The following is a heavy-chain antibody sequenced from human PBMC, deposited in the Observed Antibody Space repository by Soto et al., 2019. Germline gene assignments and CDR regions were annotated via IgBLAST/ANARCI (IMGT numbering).Heavy chain of an antibody. CDR3: ARTIFGVVGLYFDY. J-gene: IGHJ4*02. Sequence: QVQLQESGPGLVKPSETLSLTCTVSGGSISSYYWSWIRQPPGKGLEWIGYIYYSGSTNYNPSLKSRVTISVDTSKNQFSLKLSSVTAADTAVYYCARTIFGVVGLYFDYWGQGTLVTVSS. CDR1: GGSISSYY. D-gene: IGHD3-3*01. V-gene: IGHV4-59*01. CDR2: IYYSGST.